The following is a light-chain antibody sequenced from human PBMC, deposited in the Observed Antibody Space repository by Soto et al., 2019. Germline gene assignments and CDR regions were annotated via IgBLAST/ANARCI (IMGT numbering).Light chain of an antibody. J-gene: IGKJ4*01. CDR1: QTVRTNY. CDR2: GAS. Sequence: EIVLTQSPGTLSLSPGERATLSCRASQTVRTNYLAWFQHKPGQAPRLLIYGASSRATGIPDRFSGSGSGTDFTLTIHRLEPEDFALYFCQQYSDSPLPFGGGTKVEIK. V-gene: IGKV3-20*01. CDR3: QQYSDSPLP.